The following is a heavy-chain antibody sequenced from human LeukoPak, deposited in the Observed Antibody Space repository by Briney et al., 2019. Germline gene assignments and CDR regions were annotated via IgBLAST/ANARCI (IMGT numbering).Heavy chain of an antibody. CDR1: GFTFSSYA. CDR3: ARVTVTARQWQIDY. J-gene: IGHJ4*02. CDR2: ISYDGSNK. Sequence: GGSLRLSCAASGFTFSSYAMHWVRQAPGKGLEWVAVISYDGSNKYYADSVKGRFTISRDNSKNTLYLQMNSLRAEDTAVYYCARVTVTARQWQIDYWGQGTLVTVSS. V-gene: IGHV3-30*04. D-gene: IGHD2-21*02.